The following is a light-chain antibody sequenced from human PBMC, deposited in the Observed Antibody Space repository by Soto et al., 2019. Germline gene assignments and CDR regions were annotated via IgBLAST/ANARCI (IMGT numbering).Light chain of an antibody. Sequence: DIKITPSPSTLSASVGDRVTITCRASQSISSWLAWYQQKPGKAPKLLIYAASSLQSGVPSRFSGSGSGTDFTLTISSLQPEDFATYYCQQSYSTPRTSGQGTKVDIK. V-gene: IGKV1-39*01. CDR1: QSISSW. CDR2: AAS. J-gene: IGKJ1*01. CDR3: QQSYSTPRT.